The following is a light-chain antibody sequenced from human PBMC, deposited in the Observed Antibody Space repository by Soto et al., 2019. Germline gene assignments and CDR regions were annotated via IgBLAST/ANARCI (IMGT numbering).Light chain of an antibody. CDR1: QSVNQQ. V-gene: IGKV3-15*01. CDR3: QQFNNWPHT. CDR2: VAS. J-gene: IGKJ2*01. Sequence: EIVLTQSPATLSVSPGERATLSCRASQSVNQQSGWYQQKPGQAPRLLIYVASYRATGIPARFSGSGSGTEYTLTISNLQAEDFAVYYCQQFNNWPHTFGQGTRLEIK.